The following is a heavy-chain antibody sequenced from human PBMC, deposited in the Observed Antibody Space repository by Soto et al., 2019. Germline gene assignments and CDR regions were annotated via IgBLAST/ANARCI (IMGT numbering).Heavy chain of an antibody. CDR1: GGSISNYY. J-gene: IGHJ4*02. CDR3: ARHTTMILFDY. CDR2: IYDSGST. Sequence: QVQLQESGPGLVKPSETLSLTCTVSGGSISNYYWSWIRQPPGKGLEWLAYIYDSGSTNYNLSLKSRVTISVDTSKNQVSLRLSSVAAADTAVYYCARHTTMILFDYWGQGTLVTVSS. V-gene: IGHV4-59*08. D-gene: IGHD3-22*01.